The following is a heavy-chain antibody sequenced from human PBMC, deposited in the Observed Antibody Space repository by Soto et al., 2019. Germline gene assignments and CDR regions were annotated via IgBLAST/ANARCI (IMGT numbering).Heavy chain of an antibody. CDR1: GFTFSSYA. CDR3: ARDRNIVVVTALYY. CDR2: ISYDGSNK. V-gene: IGHV3-30-3*01. J-gene: IGHJ4*02. Sequence: GGSLRLSCAASGFTFSSYAMHWVRQAPGKGLEWVAVISYDGSNKYYADSVKGRFTISRDNSKNTLYLQMNSLRAEDTAVYYRARDRNIVVVTALYYWGQGTLVTVSS. D-gene: IGHD2-21*02.